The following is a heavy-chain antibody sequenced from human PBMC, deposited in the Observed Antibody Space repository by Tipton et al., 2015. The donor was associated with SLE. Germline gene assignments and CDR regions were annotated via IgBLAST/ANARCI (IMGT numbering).Heavy chain of an antibody. Sequence: AGLVKPSETLSLTCAVYGGSFSGYYWSWIRQPPGKGLEWIGEINHSGSTNYNPSLKSRVTISVDTSKNQFSLKLSSVTAADTAVYYCARGIAARRDNWFDPWGQGTLVTVSS. CDR2: INHSGST. J-gene: IGHJ5*02. CDR1: GGSFSGYY. CDR3: ARGIAARRDNWFDP. V-gene: IGHV4-34*01. D-gene: IGHD6-6*01.